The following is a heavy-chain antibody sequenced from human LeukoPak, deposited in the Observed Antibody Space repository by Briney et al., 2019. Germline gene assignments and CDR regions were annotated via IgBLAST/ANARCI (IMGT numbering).Heavy chain of an antibody. D-gene: IGHD3-22*01. V-gene: IGHV1-18*01. Sequence: GASVKVSCKASGYTFTSYGISWVRQAPGQGLEWMGWISAYNGNTNYAQKLQGRVTMTIDTSTSTAYMELRSLRSDDTAVYYCARYYYDSSGYPGPFDYWGQGTLVTVSS. CDR1: GYTFTSYG. CDR3: ARYYYDSSGYPGPFDY. J-gene: IGHJ4*02. CDR2: ISAYNGNT.